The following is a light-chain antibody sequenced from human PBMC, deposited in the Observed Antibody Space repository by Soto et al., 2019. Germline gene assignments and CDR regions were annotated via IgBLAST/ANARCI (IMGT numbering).Light chain of an antibody. CDR2: DVN. V-gene: IGLV2-8*01. J-gene: IGLJ1*01. Sequence: QSVLTQPPSASGSPGQSVAISCTGTASDIGGYTFVSWYQQHPGKAPKLLIYDVNKRPSGVPDRFSGSKSGNTASLTVSGLQDEDEADYYCSAHGGTNPYVFGTGTKLTVL. CDR3: SAHGGTNPYV. CDR1: ASDIGGYTF.